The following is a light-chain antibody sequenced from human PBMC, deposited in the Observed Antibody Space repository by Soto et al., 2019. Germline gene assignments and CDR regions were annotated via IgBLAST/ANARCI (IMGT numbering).Light chain of an antibody. CDR1: QSVSSSN. CDR3: QHYGSSLSIT. V-gene: IGKV3-20*01. Sequence: EIVLTQSPGTLSLSPGERATLSCRASQSVSSSNLAWYQQRCGQAPRLLIYGATSRATDFPDRFSGSGSGTDFTLTISRLEPEDSAVYYCQHYGSSLSITFGQGTRLEIQ. J-gene: IGKJ5*01. CDR2: GAT.